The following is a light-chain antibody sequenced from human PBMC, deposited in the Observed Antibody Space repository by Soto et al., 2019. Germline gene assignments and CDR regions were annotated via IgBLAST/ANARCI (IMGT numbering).Light chain of an antibody. CDR1: SSNIGAGYD. V-gene: IGLV1-40*01. CDR3: QSYDSSLSGYYV. CDR2: GNG. J-gene: IGLJ1*01. Sequence: QSVLTQPPSVSGAPGQRVTISCTGSSSNIGAGYDVHWYQQLPGTAPKLLIYGNGIRPSGVPDRFSGSKAGASASLAITGLQAEDEADYYCQSYDSSLSGYYVFGTGTKVTVL.